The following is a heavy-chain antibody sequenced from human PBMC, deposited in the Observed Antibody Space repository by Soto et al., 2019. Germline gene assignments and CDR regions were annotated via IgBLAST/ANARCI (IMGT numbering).Heavy chain of an antibody. Sequence: QLQLQESGPGLVKPSETLSLTCTVSGGSISSSSYYWGWIRQPPGKGLEWIGSIYYSGSTYYNPSLKSRVTISVDTSKNQFSLKLSSVTAADTAVYYCANAYCGGDCYSFSPVPFDYWGQGTLVTVSS. CDR1: GGSISSSSYY. CDR3: ANAYCGGDCYSFSPVPFDY. CDR2: IYYSGST. V-gene: IGHV4-39*01. D-gene: IGHD2-21*01. J-gene: IGHJ4*02.